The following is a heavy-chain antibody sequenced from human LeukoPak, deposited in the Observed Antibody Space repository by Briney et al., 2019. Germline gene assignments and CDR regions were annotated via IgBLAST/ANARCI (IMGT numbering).Heavy chain of an antibody. Sequence: PSETLSLTCLGPIYSPINSLYWGGLRQPPGKGLEWIGSIYRSGSTFYNPSLKSRVTISLDTSTNQFSLKLSSVTAADTAVYFCARGTYGSYMDVWGKGTTVTVSS. J-gene: IGHJ6*04. V-gene: IGHV4-38-2*02. CDR3: ARGTYGSYMDV. CDR2: IYRSGST. CDR1: IYSPINSLY. D-gene: IGHD4-17*01.